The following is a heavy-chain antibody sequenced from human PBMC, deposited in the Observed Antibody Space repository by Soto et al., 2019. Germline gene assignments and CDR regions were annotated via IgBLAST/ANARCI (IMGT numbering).Heavy chain of an antibody. CDR3: ALRTSRHFDY. Sequence: PGGSLRLSCAASGFNFDDSAMHWVRQVPGEGLEWVSGISWNSVTIVYADSVKGRFTISRDNAKNSLYLQMNSLTTEDTAFYYCALRTSRHFDYWGQGIMVTVSS. CDR2: ISWNSVTI. CDR1: GFNFDDSA. D-gene: IGHD2-2*01. J-gene: IGHJ4*02. V-gene: IGHV3-9*01.